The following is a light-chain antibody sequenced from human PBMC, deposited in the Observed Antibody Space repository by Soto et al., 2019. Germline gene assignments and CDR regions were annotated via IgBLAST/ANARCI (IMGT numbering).Light chain of an antibody. J-gene: IGKJ1*01. CDR2: GAS. Sequence: TQSPDTLSVSPGEVVTLSCRASQSVSSSLAWYQQKPGQAPRLLIYGASSRATGIPDRFSGSGSGPDFTLTISRLEPEDFAVYFCQHYGSSRTFGQGTKVDIK. CDR3: QHYGSSRT. CDR1: QSVSSS. V-gene: IGKV3-20*01.